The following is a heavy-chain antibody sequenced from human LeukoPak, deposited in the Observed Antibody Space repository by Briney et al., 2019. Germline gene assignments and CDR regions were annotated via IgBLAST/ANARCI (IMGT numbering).Heavy chain of an antibody. CDR1: GFTVSSNY. Sequence: GGSLRPSCAASGFTVSSNYMSWVRQAPGKGLEWVCGINWNGGSTGYADSVKGRFTISRDNAKNSLYLQMHSLRVDDTALYYCARGLVAVSPEFFDYWGQGTLVTVSS. V-gene: IGHV3-20*04. J-gene: IGHJ4*02. CDR2: INWNGGST. D-gene: IGHD5-12*01. CDR3: ARGLVAVSPEFFDY.